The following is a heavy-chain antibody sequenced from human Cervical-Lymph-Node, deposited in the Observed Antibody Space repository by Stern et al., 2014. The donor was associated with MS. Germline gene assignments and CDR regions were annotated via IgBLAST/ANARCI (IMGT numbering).Heavy chain of an antibody. J-gene: IGHJ4*02. CDR3: AREAKYFAFDY. CDR2: ISYDGSSK. D-gene: IGHD4/OR15-4a*01. CDR1: GFTFSTYA. Sequence: VQLVESGGGVVQPGRSLRLSCAASGFTFSTYAMHWVRQAPGKGLEWVAVISYDGSSKYYANSVKGRFTISRDNYKNTLDLQMNSLRAEDTAVYYCAREAKYFAFDYWGQGTLVTVSS. V-gene: IGHV3-30-3*01.